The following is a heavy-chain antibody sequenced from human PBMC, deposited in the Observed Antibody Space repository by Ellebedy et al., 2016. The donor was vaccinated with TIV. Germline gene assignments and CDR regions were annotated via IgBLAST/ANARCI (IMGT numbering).Heavy chain of an antibody. CDR2: INSDGSST. D-gene: IGHD2-2*01. Sequence: GESLKISXAASGFTFSSYWMHWVRQAPGKGLVWVSRINSDGSSTSYADSVKGRFTISRDNAKNTLYLQMNSLRAEDTAVYYCARASSTSCYYWGQGTLVTVSS. J-gene: IGHJ4*02. CDR1: GFTFSSYW. V-gene: IGHV3-74*01. CDR3: ARASSTSCYY.